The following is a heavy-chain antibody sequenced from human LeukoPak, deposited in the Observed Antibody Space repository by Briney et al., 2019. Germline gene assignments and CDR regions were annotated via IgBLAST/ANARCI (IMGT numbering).Heavy chain of an antibody. CDR3: ARDLEGGGYFDY. J-gene: IGHJ4*02. CDR1: GFTFDDYA. V-gene: IGHV3-9*01. CDR2: ISWNSGSI. D-gene: IGHD6-25*01. Sequence: PGGSLRLSCAASGFTFDDYAMHWVRQAPGKGLEWVSGISWNSGSIGYADSVKGRFTISRDNAKNSLYLQMNSLRAEDTAVYYCARDLEGGGYFDYWGQGTLVTVSS.